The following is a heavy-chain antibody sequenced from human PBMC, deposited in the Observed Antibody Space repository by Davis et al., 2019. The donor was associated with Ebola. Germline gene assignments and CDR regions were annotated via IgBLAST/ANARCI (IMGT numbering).Heavy chain of an antibody. J-gene: IGHJ4*02. D-gene: IGHD5-12*01. CDR1: DFTFSSHA. CDR2: MSGSGCRT. Sequence: PGGSLRLSCAASDFTFSSHAMSWVRQAPGKGLECVSVMSGSGCRTFYADSVKGRLPISRDNSKNTLYLQMNSLRSEDTAVYYCAKPHSQYSGYDRAPFDFWGQGTLVTVSS. V-gene: IGHV3-23*01. CDR3: AKPHSQYSGYDRAPFDF.